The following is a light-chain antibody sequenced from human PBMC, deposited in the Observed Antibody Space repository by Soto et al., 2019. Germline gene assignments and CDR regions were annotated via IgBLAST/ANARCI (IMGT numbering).Light chain of an antibody. J-gene: IGKJ1*01. Sequence: DIVLTQSPGTLSLSLGERATLSCRASQSVSSSYLAWYQQKPGQAPRLLIYGASNRATGIPDRFSGSGSGTDFTLTISRLEPEDFAVYYCQQYGSSGTFGQGTKV. CDR2: GAS. CDR1: QSVSSSY. V-gene: IGKV3-20*01. CDR3: QQYGSSGT.